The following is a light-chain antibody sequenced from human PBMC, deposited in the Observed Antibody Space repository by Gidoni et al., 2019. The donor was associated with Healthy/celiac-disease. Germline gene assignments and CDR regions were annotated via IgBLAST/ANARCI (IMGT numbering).Light chain of an antibody. V-gene: IGLV2-14*01. CDR2: EVS. CDR1: SSDDGGYNY. CDR3: SSYTSSSPL. Sequence: QSALTQPASVSGSPGQSITISCTGTSSDDGGYNYVSWYQQHPGKAPKLMIYEVSNRPSGVSNRFSGSKSGNTASLTISGLQAEDEADYYCSSYTSSSPLFGGGTKLTVL. J-gene: IGLJ2*01.